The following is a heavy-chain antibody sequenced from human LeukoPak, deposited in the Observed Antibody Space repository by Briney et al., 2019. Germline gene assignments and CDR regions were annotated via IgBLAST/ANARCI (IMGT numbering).Heavy chain of an antibody. V-gene: IGHV1-2*02. J-gene: IGHJ3*02. CDR1: RYTFTGYY. CDR2: INPNSGGT. CDR3: ARGGDYYDSSGYYDDAFDI. D-gene: IGHD3-22*01. Sequence: ASVKVSCKASRYTFTGYYMHWVRQAPGQGLEWMVWINPNSGGTNYAQKFQGRVTMTRDTSISTAYMELSRLRSGDTAVYYCARGGDYYDSSGYYDDAFDIWGQGTMVTVSS.